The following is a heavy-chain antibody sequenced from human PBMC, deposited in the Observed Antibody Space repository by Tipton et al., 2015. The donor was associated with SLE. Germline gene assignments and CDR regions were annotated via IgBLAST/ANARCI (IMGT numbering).Heavy chain of an antibody. CDR3: AKDNYYDSSGYYL. V-gene: IGHV3-23*01. J-gene: IGHJ5*02. CDR2: ISGSGGST. Sequence: SLRLSCAASGFTFSSYAMSWVRQAPGKGLEWVSAISGSGGSTYYADSVKGRFTISRDNSKNTLYLQMNSLRAEDTAVYYCAKDNYYDSSGYYLWGQGTLVTVSS. CDR1: GFTFSSYA. D-gene: IGHD3-22*01.